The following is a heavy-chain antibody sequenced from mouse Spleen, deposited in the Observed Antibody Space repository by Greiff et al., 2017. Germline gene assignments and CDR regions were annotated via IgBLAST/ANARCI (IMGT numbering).Heavy chain of an antibody. J-gene: IGHJ2*01. Sequence: EVQRVESGPGLVKPSQSLSLTCSVTGYSITSGYYWNWIRQFPGNKLEWMGYISYDGSNNYNPSLKNRISITRDTSKNQFFLKLNSVTTEDTATYYCASGRYDFDYWGQGTTLTVSS. V-gene: IGHV3-6*02. CDR3: ASGRYDFDY. CDR1: GYSITSGYY. CDR2: ISYDGSN. D-gene: IGHD1-1*01.